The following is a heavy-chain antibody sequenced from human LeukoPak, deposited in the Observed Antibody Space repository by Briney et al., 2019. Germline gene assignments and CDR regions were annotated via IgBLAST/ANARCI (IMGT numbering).Heavy chain of an antibody. CDR1: GGSISSYY. D-gene: IGHD3-10*01. V-gene: IGHV4-59*08. CDR3: ASHYYGSGSSHDY. J-gene: IGHJ4*02. Sequence: SETLSLTCTVSGGSISSYYWSWIRQPPGKGLEWIGYIYYSGSTNYNPSLKSRVTISVDTSKNQFSLKLSSVTAADTAVYYCASHYYGSGSSHDYWGQGTLVTVSS. CDR2: IYYSGST.